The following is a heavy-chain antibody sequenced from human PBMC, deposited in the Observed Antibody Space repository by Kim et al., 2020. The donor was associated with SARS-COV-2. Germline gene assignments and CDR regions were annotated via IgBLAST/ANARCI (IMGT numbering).Heavy chain of an antibody. CDR2: ISSSAVST. CDR3: AKRMVRQWLVPRLDD. Sequence: GGSLRLSCIGSGFTFSDYAMSWVRQAPGKGLEWVSAISSSAVSTYYADSVNGRFTISRDNSKNTLLLQMNSLGTDDTGVYFCAKRMVRQWLVPRLDDWG. D-gene: IGHD6-19*01. CDR1: GFTFSDYA. V-gene: IGHV3-23*01. J-gene: IGHJ4*01.